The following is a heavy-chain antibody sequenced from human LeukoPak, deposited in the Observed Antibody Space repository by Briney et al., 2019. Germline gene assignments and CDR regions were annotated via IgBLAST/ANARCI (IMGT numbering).Heavy chain of an antibody. V-gene: IGHV3-9*01. J-gene: IGHJ4*02. CDR2: ISWNSGSI. Sequence: PGRSLRLSCAASGFTFDDYATHWVRQAPGKGLEWVSGISWNSGSIGYADSVKGRFTISRDNAKNSLYLQMNSLRAEDTALYYCAKDIGRYYDSSGLFDYWGQGTLVTVS. D-gene: IGHD3-22*01. CDR3: AKDIGRYYDSSGLFDY. CDR1: GFTFDDYA.